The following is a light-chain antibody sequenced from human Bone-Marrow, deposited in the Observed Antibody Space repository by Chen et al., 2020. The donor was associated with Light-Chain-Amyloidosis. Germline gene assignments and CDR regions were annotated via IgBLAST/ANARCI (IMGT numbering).Light chain of an antibody. CDR2: DDS. CDR1: NIGSTP. V-gene: IGLV3-21*02. J-gene: IGLJ3*02. CDR3: QVWDRSSDRPV. Sequence: SYVLTQPSSVSVAPGQTATIACGGNNIGSTPVHWYQQTPGQAPLLVVYDDSDRPSGIPERLSGSNSGNTATLTVSRVEAGDEADYYCQVWDRSSDRPVFGGGTRLTVL.